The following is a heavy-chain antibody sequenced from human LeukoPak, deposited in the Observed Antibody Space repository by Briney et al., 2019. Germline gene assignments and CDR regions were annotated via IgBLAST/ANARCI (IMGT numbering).Heavy chain of an antibody. CDR3: AKDGREGAFDV. CDR2: ISWDGVNT. Sequence: GGSLRLSCAASGFTFDDFTMHWVRQPPGKGLEWVSLISWDGVNTYYSDSVKGRFRISRDNSKNSLYLQMNSLTTEDIAFYYCAKDGREGAFDVWGQGTLVTVSS. D-gene: IGHD1-26*01. CDR1: GFTFDDFT. J-gene: IGHJ3*01. V-gene: IGHV3-43*01.